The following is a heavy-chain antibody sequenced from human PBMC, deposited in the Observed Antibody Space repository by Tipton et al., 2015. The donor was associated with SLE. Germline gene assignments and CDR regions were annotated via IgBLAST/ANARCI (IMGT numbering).Heavy chain of an antibody. D-gene: IGHD6-19*01. CDR1: GYSISSGYY. CDR2: IYHSGST. V-gene: IGHV4-38-2*01. Sequence: TLSLTCAVPGYSISSGYYWGWIRQPPGKGLEWIGSIYHSGSTNYNPSLKSRVTISVDTSKNQFSLKLSSVTAADTAVYYCARSGGGQWLVGDWYFDLWGRGTLVTVSS. J-gene: IGHJ2*01. CDR3: ARSGGGQWLVGDWYFDL.